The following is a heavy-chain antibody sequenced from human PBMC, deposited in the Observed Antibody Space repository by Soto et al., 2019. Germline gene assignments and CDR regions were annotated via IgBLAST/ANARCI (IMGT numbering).Heavy chain of an antibody. CDR1: GGTFSIYT. CDR3: ARALTGPDFDAFDI. J-gene: IGHJ3*02. Sequence: SVKGSCKASGGTFSIYTISWVRQAPGQGLEWMGRIIPILGIANYAQKFQGRVTITADKSTSTAYMELSSLRSEDTAVYYCARALTGPDFDAFDIWGQGTMVTVSS. CDR2: IIPILGIA. D-gene: IGHD7-27*01. V-gene: IGHV1-69*02.